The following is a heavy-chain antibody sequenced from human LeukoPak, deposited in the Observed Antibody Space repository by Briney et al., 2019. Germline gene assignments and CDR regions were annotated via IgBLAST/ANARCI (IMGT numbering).Heavy chain of an antibody. V-gene: IGHV3-48*02. J-gene: IGHJ3*01. CDR1: GFTFSTYG. CDR2: ISYSDTAK. CDR3: ARYFDRSGFYRDAFDV. D-gene: IGHD3-22*01. Sequence: PGGSLRLSCAASGFTFSTYGMSWVRQAPGKGLEWLSYISYSDTAKYYADSVKGRFTISRDNAENSLHPQMNSLRDEDAAVYYCARYFDRSGFYRDAFDVWGQGTVATVSS.